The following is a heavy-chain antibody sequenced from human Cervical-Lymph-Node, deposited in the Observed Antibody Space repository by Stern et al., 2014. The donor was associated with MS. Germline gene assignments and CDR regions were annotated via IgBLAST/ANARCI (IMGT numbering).Heavy chain of an antibody. D-gene: IGHD3-3*01. V-gene: IGHV3-7*01. CDR2: IKQDGSEK. CDR1: GFTFSSYW. CDR3: ARIGATYYDFWSGSPPDY. Sequence: EVQLVESGGGLVQPGGSLRLSCAASGFTFSSYWMSWVRQAPGKGLAWVANIKQDGSEKYYVDAVRGRFTISRDNTKKQLYLQMNSLRAEDTAVYYCARIGATYYDFWSGSPPDYWGQGTLVTVSS. J-gene: IGHJ4*02.